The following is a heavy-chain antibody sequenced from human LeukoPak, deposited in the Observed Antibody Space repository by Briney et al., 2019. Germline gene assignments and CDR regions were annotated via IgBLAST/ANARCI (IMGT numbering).Heavy chain of an antibody. CDR1: GYTFTGYY. D-gene: IGHD2-15*01. CDR3: ARDVVVAATWDY. Sequence: ASVKVSCKASGYTFTGYYMHWVRQAPGQELEWMGWINPNSGGTNYAQKFQGRVTMTRDTSISTAYMELSRLRSDDTAVYYCARDVVVAATWDYWGQGTLVTVSS. CDR2: INPNSGGT. J-gene: IGHJ4*02. V-gene: IGHV1-2*02.